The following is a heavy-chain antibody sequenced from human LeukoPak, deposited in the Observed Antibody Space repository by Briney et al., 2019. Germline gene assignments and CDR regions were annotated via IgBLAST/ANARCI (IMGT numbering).Heavy chain of an antibody. D-gene: IGHD3-16*01. J-gene: IGHJ5*02. V-gene: IGHV4-59*01. CDR3: ARVFGGGRGGWFDP. CDR1: GGSISGYY. Sequence: PSETLSLTCTVSGGSISGYYWTWIRQPPGKGLEWTGYIYYSGNTNYNPSLKSRVTISIHTSKNQFSLNLSSVTAADTAVYYCARVFGGGRGGWFDPWGQGTLVTVSS. CDR2: IYYSGNT.